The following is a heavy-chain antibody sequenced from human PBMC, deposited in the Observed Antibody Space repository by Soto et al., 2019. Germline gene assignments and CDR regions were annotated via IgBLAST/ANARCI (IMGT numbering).Heavy chain of an antibody. CDR2: ISGSGGST. Sequence: GGSLRLSCAASGFTFSSYAMSWVRQAPGKGLEWVSAISGSGGSTYYADSVKGRFTISRDNSKNTLYLQMNSLRAEDTAVYYCAKDLKKGAQLVSGRGMDVWGQGTTVTVSS. CDR1: GFTFSSYA. D-gene: IGHD6-13*01. V-gene: IGHV3-23*01. CDR3: AKDLKKGAQLVSGRGMDV. J-gene: IGHJ6*02.